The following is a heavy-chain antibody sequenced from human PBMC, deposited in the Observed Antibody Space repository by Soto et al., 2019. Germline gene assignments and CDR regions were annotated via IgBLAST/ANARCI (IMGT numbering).Heavy chain of an antibody. CDR2: VNHSGST. Sequence: QVQLQQWGAGLLKPSETLSLTCGVYGGSFSGYYWSWIRQPPGKGLEWIGEVNHSGSTNYNPSLKSRVTISVDTSKNQFSLKLSSVTAADTALYYCARKYLPYYGSGSPYGMDVWGQGTTVTVPS. CDR1: GGSFSGYY. J-gene: IGHJ6*02. V-gene: IGHV4-34*01. CDR3: ARKYLPYYGSGSPYGMDV. D-gene: IGHD3-10*01.